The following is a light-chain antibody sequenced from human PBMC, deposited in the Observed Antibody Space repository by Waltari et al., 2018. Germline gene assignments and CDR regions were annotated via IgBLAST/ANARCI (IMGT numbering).Light chain of an antibody. CDR1: QNINNH. J-gene: IGKJ5*01. Sequence: DIVLTQSPATLSLFPGERATLSCRASQNINNHLAWYQHKPGQAPRLLIHDASRRAVGIPARFSGSGSGTDFSLTISSLEPEDFAVYYCQQRKDWTLTTFGQGTRLEIK. CDR3: QQRKDWTLTT. CDR2: DAS. V-gene: IGKV3-11*01.